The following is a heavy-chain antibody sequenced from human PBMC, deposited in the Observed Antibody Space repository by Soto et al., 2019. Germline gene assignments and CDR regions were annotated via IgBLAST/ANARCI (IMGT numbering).Heavy chain of an antibody. D-gene: IGHD3-10*01. V-gene: IGHV1-18*01. CDR1: GYTFTSYG. J-gene: IGHJ5*02. CDR3: AREELGYYCGSGSYYNWFDP. Sequence: QVQLVQSGAEVKKPGASVKVSCKASGYTFTSYGISWVRQAPGQGLEWMGWISAYNGNTNYAQKLQGRVTMTTDTSTSTAYMELRSLRSDDTAVYYCAREELGYYCGSGSYYNWFDPWGQGTLVTVSS. CDR2: ISAYNGNT.